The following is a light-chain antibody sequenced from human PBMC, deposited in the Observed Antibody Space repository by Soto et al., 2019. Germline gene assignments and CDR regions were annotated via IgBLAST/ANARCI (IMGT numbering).Light chain of an antibody. J-gene: IGLJ2*01. CDR3: QSYDTSLSVVV. Sequence: QSALTQPPSVSGAPGQTVTMSCTGNSSNIGAGHVVHWYQQLPGTAPKLLIFANTNRPSGVPDRFSVSKSDTSASLAITGLQPEDAAEYYCQSYDTSLSVVVFGGGTKVTVL. V-gene: IGLV1-40*01. CDR2: ANT. CDR1: SSNIGAGHV.